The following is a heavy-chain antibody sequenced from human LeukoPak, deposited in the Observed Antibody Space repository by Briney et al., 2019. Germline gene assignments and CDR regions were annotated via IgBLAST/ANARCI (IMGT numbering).Heavy chain of an antibody. CDR2: IYYSGST. J-gene: IGHJ3*02. V-gene: IGHV4-39*01. CDR1: GGSISSSSYY. CDR3: ATPNPIVVVPAAIGAFDI. D-gene: IGHD2-2*02. Sequence: SETLSLTCTVSGGSISSSSYYLGWIRQPPGKGLEWFGSIYYSGSTYYNPSLKSRVTISVDTSKNQFSLKLSSVTAADTAVYYCATPNPIVVVPAAIGAFDIWGQGTMVTVSS.